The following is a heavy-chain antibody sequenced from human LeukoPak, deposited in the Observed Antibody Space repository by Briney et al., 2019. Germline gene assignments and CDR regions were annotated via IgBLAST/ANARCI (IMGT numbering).Heavy chain of an antibody. D-gene: IGHD5-18*01. CDR1: GYTFTDYY. V-gene: IGHV1-2*06. J-gene: IGHJ3*02. CDR2: INFNSGGT. CDR3: ARLRRDTSDAFDM. Sequence: ASVKVSCKAFGYTFTDYYMNWVRQAPGQGLEWMGRINFNSGGTNYAQKFQGRVTMTRDTSISTAYMELSRLRSDDTAVYYCARLRRDTSDAFDMWGQGTMVTVSS.